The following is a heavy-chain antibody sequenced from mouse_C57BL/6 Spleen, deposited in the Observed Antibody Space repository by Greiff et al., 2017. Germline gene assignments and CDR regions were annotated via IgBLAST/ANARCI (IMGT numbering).Heavy chain of an antibody. CDR1: GFTFSSYG. V-gene: IGHV5-6*01. Sequence: EVQRVESGGDLVKPGGSLKLSCAASGFTFSSYGMSWVRQTPDKRLEWVATISRGGSYTYYPDSVKGRFTLARDNAKNTLYLQMSSLKSEDIAMYYCARQGNYGSIYYYAMDYWGQGTSVTVSS. J-gene: IGHJ4*01. CDR3: ARQGNYGSIYYYAMDY. CDR2: ISRGGSYT. D-gene: IGHD1-1*01.